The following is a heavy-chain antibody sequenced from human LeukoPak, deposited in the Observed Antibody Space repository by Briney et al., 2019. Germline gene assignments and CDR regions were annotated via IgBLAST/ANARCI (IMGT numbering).Heavy chain of an antibody. CDR1: GGTFSSDA. D-gene: IGHD1/OR15-1a*01. CDR3: ARSNNWNNVDY. J-gene: IGHJ4*02. Sequence: ASVKVSCKASGGTFSSDAISWVRQAPGQGLEWMGGIIPIFGTGNYAQKFQGRVTITADESANTAYMELNSLRSDDTAMYYCARSNNWNNVDYWGQGTLVTVSS. V-gene: IGHV1-69*13. CDR2: IIPIFGTG.